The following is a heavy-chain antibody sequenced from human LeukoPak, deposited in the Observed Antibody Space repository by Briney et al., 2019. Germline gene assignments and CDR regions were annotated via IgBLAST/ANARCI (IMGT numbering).Heavy chain of an antibody. J-gene: IGHJ2*01. D-gene: IGHD6-19*01. CDR1: GYTFTSYA. CDR2: INAGNGNT. CDR3: ARPIGYSSGGFDL. V-gene: IGHV1-3*01. Sequence: ASVKVSCKASGYTFTSYAMHWVRQAHGQRLEWMGWINAGNGNTKYSQNFQGRVTFTRDTSASTAYMELSSLRSEDTAVYYCARPIGYSSGGFDLWGRGTLVTVSS.